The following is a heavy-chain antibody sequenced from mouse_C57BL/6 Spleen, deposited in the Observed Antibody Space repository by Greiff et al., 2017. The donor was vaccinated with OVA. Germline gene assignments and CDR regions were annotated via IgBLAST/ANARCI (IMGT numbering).Heavy chain of an antibody. D-gene: IGHD2-2*01. CDR2: IHPNSGST. V-gene: IGHV1-64*01. J-gene: IGHJ2*01. CDR1: GYTFTSYW. Sequence: QVQLQQPGAELVKPGASVKLSCKASGYTFTSYWMHWVKQRPGQGLEWIGMIHPNSGSTNYNEKFKSKATLTVDKSSSTAYMQLSSLTSEDAAVYDCARETWGYDDGFDDWGQGTTLTVAS. CDR3: ARETWGYDDGFDD.